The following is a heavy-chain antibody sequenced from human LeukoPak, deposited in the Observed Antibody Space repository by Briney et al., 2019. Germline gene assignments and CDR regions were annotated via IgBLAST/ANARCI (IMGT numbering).Heavy chain of an antibody. Sequence: GESLKISCKGSGYSFTNYWIGWVRQMPGKGLEWMGIIYPDDSDTRYSPSFQGQVTMSADKSFSTAYLQWSSLKDSDTAIYYCARRGSRWYGFDYWGQGTLVTVSS. D-gene: IGHD6-13*01. CDR1: GYSFTNYW. J-gene: IGHJ4*02. CDR3: ARRGSRWYGFDY. CDR2: IYPDDSDT. V-gene: IGHV5-51*01.